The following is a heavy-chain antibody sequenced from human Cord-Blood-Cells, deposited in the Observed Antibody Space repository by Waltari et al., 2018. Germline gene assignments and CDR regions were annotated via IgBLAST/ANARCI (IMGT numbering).Heavy chain of an antibody. Sequence: SYWIGWVRQMPGKGLEWMGIIYPGDSDTRYSPSFQGQVTISADKSISTAYLQWSSLKASDTAMYYCARQGHSSSWRLFYGMDVWGQGTTVTVSS. CDR2: IYPGDSDT. CDR1: SYW. CDR3: ARQGHSSSWRLFYGMDV. D-gene: IGHD6-13*01. J-gene: IGHJ6*02. V-gene: IGHV5-51*01.